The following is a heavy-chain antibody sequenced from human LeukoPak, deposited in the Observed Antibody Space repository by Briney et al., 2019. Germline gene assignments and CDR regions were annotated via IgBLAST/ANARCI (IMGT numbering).Heavy chain of an antibody. CDR1: GGSFSGYY. V-gene: IGHV4-34*01. CDR3: ARRSWTHGHDY. J-gene: IGHJ4*02. D-gene: IGHD3/OR15-3a*01. Sequence: PSETLSLTCAVYGGSFSGYYWSWLRQPPGKGLEWIGEINHSGSTNYNPSLKSRVTISVDTSKNQFSLKLSSVTAADTAVYYCARRSWTHGHDYWGQGTLVTVSS. CDR2: INHSGST.